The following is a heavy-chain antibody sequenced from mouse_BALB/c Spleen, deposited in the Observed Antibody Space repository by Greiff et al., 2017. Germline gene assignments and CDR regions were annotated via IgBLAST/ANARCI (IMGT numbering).Heavy chain of an antibody. V-gene: IGHV14-4*02. CDR1: GFNIKDYY. CDR3: NGYDYDEGFAY. Sequence: EVQRVESGAELVRSGASVKLSCTASGFNIKDYYMHWVKQRPEQGLEWIGWIDPENGDTEYAPKFQGKATMTADTSSNTAYLQLSSLTSEDTAVYYCNGYDYDEGFAYWGQGTLVTVSA. J-gene: IGHJ3*01. D-gene: IGHD2-4*01. CDR2: IDPENGDT.